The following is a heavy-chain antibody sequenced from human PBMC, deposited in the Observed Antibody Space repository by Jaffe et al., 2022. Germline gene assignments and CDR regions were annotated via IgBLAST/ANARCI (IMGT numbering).Heavy chain of an antibody. CDR3: ARHSWSGRLLLWFGELYDAFDI. Sequence: QVQLQESGPGLVKPSETLSLTCAVSGYSISSGYYWGWIRQPPGKGLEWIGSIYHSGSTYYNPSLKSRVTISVDTSKNQFSLKLSSVTAADTAVYYCARHSWSGRLLLWFGELYDAFDIWGQGTMVTVSS. D-gene: IGHD3-10*01. J-gene: IGHJ3*02. CDR2: IYHSGST. V-gene: IGHV4-38-2*01. CDR1: GYSISSGYY.